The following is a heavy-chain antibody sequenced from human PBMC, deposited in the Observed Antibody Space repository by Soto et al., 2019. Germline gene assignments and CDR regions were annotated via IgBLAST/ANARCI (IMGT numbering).Heavy chain of an antibody. CDR3: ARDHPASYYDYIWGSYRYTDDAFDI. Sequence: HPGGSLRLSCAASGFAFSSYWMSWVRQAPGKGLEWVANIKQDGSEKYYVDSVKGRFTISRDNAKNSLYLQMNSLRAEDTAVYYCARDHPASYYDYIWGSYRYTDDAFDIWGQGTMVTVSS. J-gene: IGHJ3*02. CDR2: IKQDGSEK. V-gene: IGHV3-7*01. D-gene: IGHD3-16*02. CDR1: GFAFSSYW.